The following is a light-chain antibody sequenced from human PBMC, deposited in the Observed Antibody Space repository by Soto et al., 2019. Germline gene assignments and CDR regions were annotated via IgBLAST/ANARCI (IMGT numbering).Light chain of an antibody. CDR3: RSYTSSNTEG. Sequence: QSALTQPASVSGSPGQAITISCTGTSSDVGGYNYVSWYQHSPGKAPQLIIYDVTNRPSGVSNRFSGSKSGNTASLTISGLQAEDEAHYYCRSYTSSNTEGFGGGTTLTVL. V-gene: IGLV2-14*03. CDR2: DVT. CDR1: SSDVGGYNY. J-gene: IGLJ2*01.